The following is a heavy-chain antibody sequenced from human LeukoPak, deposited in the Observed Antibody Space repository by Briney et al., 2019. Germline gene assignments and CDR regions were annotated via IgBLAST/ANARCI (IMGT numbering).Heavy chain of an antibody. V-gene: IGHV4-39*07. D-gene: IGHD4-17*01. CDR1: GGSISSYY. CDR3: ARQTAVTTGPAPDY. Sequence: SETLSLTCTVSGGSISSYYWGWIRQPPGKGLEWIGSIYYSGSTYYNPSLKSRVTISVDTSKNQFSLKLSSVTAADTAVYYCARQTAVTTGPAPDYWGQGTLVTVSS. J-gene: IGHJ4*02. CDR2: IYYSGST.